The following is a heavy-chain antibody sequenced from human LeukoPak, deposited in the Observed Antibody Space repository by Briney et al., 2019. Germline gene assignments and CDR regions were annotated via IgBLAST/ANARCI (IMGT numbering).Heavy chain of an antibody. V-gene: IGHV1-69*13. CDR1: GGTFSSYA. CDR2: IIPIFGTA. Sequence: GASVKVSCKASGGTFSSYAISWVRQAPGQGLEWMGGIIPIFGTANYAQKFQGRVTITADESTSTAYMELSSLTSEDTAVYSCARDTNGNWFDPWGQGTLVTVSS. CDR3: ARDTNGNWFDP. J-gene: IGHJ5*02. D-gene: IGHD3-16*01.